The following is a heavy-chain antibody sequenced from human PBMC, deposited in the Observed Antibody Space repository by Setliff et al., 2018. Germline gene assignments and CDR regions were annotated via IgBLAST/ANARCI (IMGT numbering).Heavy chain of an antibody. J-gene: IGHJ4*02. Sequence: PGGSLRLSCTASGFTFSNAWMSWVRQAPGKGLEWVSYISSSSSTIYYADSVKGRFTISRDNAKNSLYLQMNSLRVDDTAVYYCSSYLVSWGQGALVTVSS. CDR2: ISSSSSTI. CDR3: SSYLVS. CDR1: GFTFSNAW. D-gene: IGHD2-21*01. V-gene: IGHV3-48*04.